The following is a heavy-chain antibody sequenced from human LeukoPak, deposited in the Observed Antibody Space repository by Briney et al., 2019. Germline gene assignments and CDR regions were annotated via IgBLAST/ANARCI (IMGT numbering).Heavy chain of an antibody. J-gene: IGHJ4*02. CDR2: IDSSSGYI. CDR1: GFTFGTYA. Sequence: GGSLRLSCAASGFTFGTYAMSWVRQPPGKGLEWVSSIDSSSGYISYADSVKGRFTISRDDARNSLFLQMSSLRDDDTAVYYCARDSFDSGSSPSDFWGQGTLVTVSS. V-gene: IGHV3-21*01. D-gene: IGHD3-9*01. CDR3: ARDSFDSGSSPSDF.